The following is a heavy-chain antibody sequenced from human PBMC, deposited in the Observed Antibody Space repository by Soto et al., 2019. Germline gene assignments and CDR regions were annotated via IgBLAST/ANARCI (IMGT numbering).Heavy chain of an antibody. CDR2: INSDGSST. V-gene: IGHV3-74*01. D-gene: IGHD6-19*01. CDR1: GFTFSSYW. CDR3: ARGSSGWYYYGMDV. Sequence: EVQLVESGGGLVQPGGSLRLSCAASGFTFSSYWMHWVRQAPGKGLVWVSRINSDGSSTSYADSVKGRFTISRDNAKNTWHLQMNSLRAEDTAVYYCARGSSGWYYYGMDVWGQGTTVTVSS. J-gene: IGHJ6*02.